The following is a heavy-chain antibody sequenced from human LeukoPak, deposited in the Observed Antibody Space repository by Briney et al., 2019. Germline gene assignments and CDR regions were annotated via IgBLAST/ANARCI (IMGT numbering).Heavy chain of an antibody. Sequence: SETLSLTCTVSGASIRNYYWSRIRQPPGKGLEWIGYIYYSGSTNYHPSLKSQVTISVDTSKSQFSLKLSSVTAADTAVYYCARGGMTTILDYWGQGTLVTVSS. V-gene: IGHV4-59*01. CDR2: IYYSGST. D-gene: IGHD3-3*01. CDR1: GASIRNYY. CDR3: ARGGMTTILDY. J-gene: IGHJ4*02.